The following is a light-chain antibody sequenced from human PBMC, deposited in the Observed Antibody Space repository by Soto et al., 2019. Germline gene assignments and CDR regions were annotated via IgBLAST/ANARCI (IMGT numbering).Light chain of an antibody. J-gene: IGKJ1*01. Sequence: ETVMTQSPATLSVSPGETATLXXRTSQGLNRNLAWYQQKLGQAPRVXIYGASTRATGIPARFSGSGSGTEFILTISSLQSEDFAVYYCHEYKTWPWTFGQGTKVDIK. CDR3: HEYKTWPWT. CDR2: GAS. CDR1: QGLNRN. V-gene: IGKV3-15*01.